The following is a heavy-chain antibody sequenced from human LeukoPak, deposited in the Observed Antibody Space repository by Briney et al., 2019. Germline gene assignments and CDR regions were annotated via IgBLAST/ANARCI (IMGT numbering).Heavy chain of an antibody. CDR3: AREAWFSGYGSGSYGLDY. D-gene: IGHD3-10*01. CDR2: IYYSGST. V-gene: IGHV4-30-4*08. CDR1: GGSISSGDYY. J-gene: IGHJ4*02. Sequence: SETLPLTCTVSGGSISSGDYYWSWIRQPPGKGLEWIGYIYYSGSTYYNPSLKSRVTISVDTSKNQFSLKLSSVTAADTAVYYCAREAWFSGYGSGSYGLDYWGQGTLVTVSS.